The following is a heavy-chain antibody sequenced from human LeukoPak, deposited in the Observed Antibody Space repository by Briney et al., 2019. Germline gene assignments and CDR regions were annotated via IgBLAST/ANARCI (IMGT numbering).Heavy chain of an antibody. D-gene: IGHD2-2*01. V-gene: IGHV3-23*01. CDR1: GFTFSSNA. CDR2: ISGSGGST. Sequence: GGSLRLSCAASGFTFSSNAMSWVRQAPGKGLEWVSAISGSGGSTYYADSVKGRFTISRDNSKNTLYLQMNSLRAEDTAVYYCAKDRDIGVVPAAAFDYWGQGTLVTVSS. CDR3: AKDRDIGVVPAAAFDY. J-gene: IGHJ4*02.